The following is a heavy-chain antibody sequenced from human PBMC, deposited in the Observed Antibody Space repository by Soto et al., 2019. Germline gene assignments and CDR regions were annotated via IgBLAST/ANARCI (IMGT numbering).Heavy chain of an antibody. D-gene: IGHD3-10*01. CDR2: IWYDGSNK. CDR3: ARGDVGSGILIDY. Sequence: QVQLVESGGGVVQPGRSLRLSCAASGFTFNHYGVHWVRQAPGKGLEWVAVIWYDGSNKYSGDSVKGRFTISRDNSKNTLYLQMNSLRAEVTAVYYCARGDVGSGILIDYWGQGTLVTVSS. V-gene: IGHV3-33*01. J-gene: IGHJ4*02. CDR1: GFTFNHYG.